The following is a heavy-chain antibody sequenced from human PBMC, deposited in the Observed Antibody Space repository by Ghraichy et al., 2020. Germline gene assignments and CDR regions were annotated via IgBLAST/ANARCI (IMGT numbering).Heavy chain of an antibody. CDR3: ARDGGFRNTMVRGVIITYLDY. V-gene: IGHV3-33*01. CDR1: GFTFSSYG. D-gene: IGHD3-10*01. CDR2: IWYDGSNK. J-gene: IGHJ4*02. Sequence: GGSLRLSCAASGFTFSSYGMHWVRQAPGKGLEWVAVIWYDGSNKYYADSVKGRFTISRDNSKNTLYLQMNSLRAEDTAVYYCARDGGFRNTMVRGVIITYLDYWGQGTLVTVSS.